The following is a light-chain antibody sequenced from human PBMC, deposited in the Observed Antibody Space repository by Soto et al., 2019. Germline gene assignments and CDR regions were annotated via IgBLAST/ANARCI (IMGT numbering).Light chain of an antibody. CDR3: QQYGSSLFT. CDR2: GAS. Sequence: EIVLTQSPGTLSLSPGERATLSCRASQSVSSSYLAWYQQKPGQAPRLLIYGASSRATGVPDRFSGSGSGTDLTLTISRLEPEDFAVYYCQQYGSSLFTFGPGTQVDI. J-gene: IGKJ3*01. V-gene: IGKV3-20*01. CDR1: QSVSSSY.